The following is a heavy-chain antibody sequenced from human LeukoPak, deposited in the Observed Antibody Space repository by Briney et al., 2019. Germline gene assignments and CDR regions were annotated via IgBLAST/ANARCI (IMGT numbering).Heavy chain of an antibody. CDR1: GYTFINFG. D-gene: IGHD3-9*01. V-gene: IGHV1-69*13. J-gene: IGHJ4*02. CDR3: ARYTAYDILTGYQD. CDR2: IIPIFGTA. Sequence: GASVKVSCKTSGYTFINFGISWVRQAPGQGLEWMGGIIPIFGTANYAQKFQGRVTITADESTSTAYMELSSLRSEDTAVYYCARYTAYDILTGYQDWGQGTLVTVSS.